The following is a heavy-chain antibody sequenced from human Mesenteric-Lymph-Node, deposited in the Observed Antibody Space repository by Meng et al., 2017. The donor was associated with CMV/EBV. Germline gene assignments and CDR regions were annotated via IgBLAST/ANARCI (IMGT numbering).Heavy chain of an antibody. CDR1: GFTFADYA. CDR3: AKDLPMAGTPPNDAFDI. CDR2: ISWNSGRI. D-gene: IGHD5-24*01. V-gene: IGHV3-9*01. Sequence: SLKISCAASGFTFADYAMHWVRQAPGKGLEWVSGISWNSGRIAYADSVKGRFTISRDNAENSLYLQMNSLRVDDTAFYYCAKDLPMAGTPPNDAFDIWGQGTMVTVSS. J-gene: IGHJ3*02.